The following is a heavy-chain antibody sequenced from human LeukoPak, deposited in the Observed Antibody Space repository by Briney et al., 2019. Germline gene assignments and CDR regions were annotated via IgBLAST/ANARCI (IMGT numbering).Heavy chain of an antibody. D-gene: IGHD3-16*01. J-gene: IGHJ6*02. CDR2: IYHSGST. Sequence: SETLSLTCTASGGSISDYYWSWIRQPPGKGLEWIGEIYHSGSTNYNPSLKSRVTISVDKSKNQFSLKLSSVTAADTAVYYCARVGLHAGYYYYYGMDVWGQGTTVTVSS. CDR3: ARVGLHAGYYYYYGMDV. CDR1: GGSISDYY. V-gene: IGHV4-59*12.